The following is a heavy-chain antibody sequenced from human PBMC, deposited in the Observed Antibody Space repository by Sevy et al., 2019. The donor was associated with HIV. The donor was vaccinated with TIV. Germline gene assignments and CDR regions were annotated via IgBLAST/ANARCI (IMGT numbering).Heavy chain of an antibody. J-gene: IGHJ4*02. CDR2: ISPIFGTA. V-gene: IGHV1-69*13. CDR1: GGTFSSYA. CDR3: ARVGVRGVITRYFDY. D-gene: IGHD3-10*01. Sequence: ASVKVSCNASGGTFSSYAISWVRQAPGQGLEWMGGISPIFGTANYAQKFQGRVTITADESTSTAYMELSSLRSEDTAVYYCARVGVRGVITRYFDYWGQGTLVTVSS.